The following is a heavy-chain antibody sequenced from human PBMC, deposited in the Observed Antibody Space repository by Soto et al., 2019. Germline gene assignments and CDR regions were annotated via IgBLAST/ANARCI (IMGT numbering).Heavy chain of an antibody. Sequence: QVQLQESGPGLVKPSETLSLTCTVSGGSISSYYWSWIRQPPGKGLEWIGYIYYSGSTNYNPSLKSRVTISVDTSKNQFSLKLSSVTAADTAVYYCARAETYDAFDIWGQGTMVTVSS. CDR1: GGSISSYY. CDR2: IYYSGST. CDR3: ARAETYDAFDI. V-gene: IGHV4-59*01. J-gene: IGHJ3*02.